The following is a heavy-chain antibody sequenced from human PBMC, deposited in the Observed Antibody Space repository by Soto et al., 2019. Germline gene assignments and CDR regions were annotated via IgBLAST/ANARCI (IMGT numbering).Heavy chain of an antibody. D-gene: IGHD3-3*01. V-gene: IGHV3-30*02. J-gene: IGHJ5*02. Sequence: GGSLRLSCAASGFTFSNHGMHWVRQAPGKGLEWVALIRYDGSNRFYADSVRGRFTISRDISENTVFLQMNTLKTEDTGVYYCTTDAGVAEYPLFRAWGQGTLVTVSS. CDR1: GFTFSNHG. CDR2: IRYDGSNR. CDR3: TTDAGVAEYPLFRA.